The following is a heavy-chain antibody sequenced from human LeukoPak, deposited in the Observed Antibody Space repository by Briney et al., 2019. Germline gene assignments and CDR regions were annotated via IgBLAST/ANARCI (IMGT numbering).Heavy chain of an antibody. J-gene: IGHJ6*03. V-gene: IGHV4-59*01. Sequence: SETLSLTCTVSGGSISSYYWSWIRQPPGKGLEWIGYIHYSGSTNYNPSLKSRVTISVDTSKNQFSLKLSSVTAADTAVYYCARGRSSMVRGYYYYYMDVWGKGTTVTISS. CDR2: IHYSGST. CDR1: GGSISSYY. D-gene: IGHD3-10*01. CDR3: ARGRSSMVRGYYYYYMDV.